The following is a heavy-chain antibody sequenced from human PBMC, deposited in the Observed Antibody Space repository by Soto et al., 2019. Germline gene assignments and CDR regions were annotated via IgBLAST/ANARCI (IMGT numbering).Heavy chain of an antibody. CDR1: GFKFSDYW. CDR3: ARDGLLFSGPYRPSRFDY. D-gene: IGHD3-16*02. V-gene: IGHV3-7*03. J-gene: IGHJ4*02. Sequence: LRRSCAASGFKFSDYWMSWVRQSPGKGLEWVGNIKHDTSEAHYADSVKGRFTITRDNIKNFLFLQMNGLRSDDTASYYCARDGLLFSGPYRPSRFDYWGLGTLVTVSS. CDR2: IKHDTSEA.